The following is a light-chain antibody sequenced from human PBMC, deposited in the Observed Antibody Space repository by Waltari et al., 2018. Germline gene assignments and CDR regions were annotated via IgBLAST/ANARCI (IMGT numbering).Light chain of an antibody. CDR3: QYYNSAPRT. J-gene: IGKJ1*01. Sequence: VLTQSPGTRSLSPGESVNLSCRASEKITSSYIAWYQHKPGQAPRLLIYTSSYSATGVPDRFSGSGSGTDFVLTISRLEPEDFAVYYCQYYNSAPRTFGQGTKVDIK. V-gene: IGKV3-20*01. CDR1: EKITSSY. CDR2: TSS.